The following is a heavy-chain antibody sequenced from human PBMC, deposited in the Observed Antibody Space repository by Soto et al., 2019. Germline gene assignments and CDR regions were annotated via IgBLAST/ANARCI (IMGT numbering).Heavy chain of an antibody. CDR1: GFTFSSYS. V-gene: IGHV3-21*01. CDR2: ISSSSSYI. Sequence: GGSLRLSCAASGFTFSSYSMNWVRQAPGKGLEWVSSISSSSSYIYYADSGKGRFTISRDNAKNSLQLQMNSLGAEDMAVYYCARGFHYYDSSGPFDPWGQGTLVTVSS. J-gene: IGHJ5*02. CDR3: ARGFHYYDSSGPFDP. D-gene: IGHD3-22*01.